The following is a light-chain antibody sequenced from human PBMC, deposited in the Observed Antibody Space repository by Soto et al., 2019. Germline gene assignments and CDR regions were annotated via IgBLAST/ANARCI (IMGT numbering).Light chain of an antibody. Sequence: QSALTQPPSASGSPGPSVTISVTGTSSDVGGYNYVSWYQQHPGKAPKLIISEVSKRPSGVPDRFSGSKSGSTASLTVSGLQAEDEADYYCTSHAGSNNYVFGSGTKLTVL. CDR1: SSDVGGYNY. CDR3: TSHAGSNNYV. CDR2: EVS. J-gene: IGLJ1*01. V-gene: IGLV2-8*01.